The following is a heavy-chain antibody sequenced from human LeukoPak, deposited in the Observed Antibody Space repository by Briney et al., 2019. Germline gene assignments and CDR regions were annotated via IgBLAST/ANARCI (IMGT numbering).Heavy chain of an antibody. CDR1: GYSFTTHW. D-gene: IGHD4-23*01. CDR2: IYPVDSDI. Sequence: GESLKISCKGSGYSFTTHWIGWVRQMPGKGLEWMGIIYPVDSDIRISPSFQGQVTTSVDKSISTAYLQWSSLKASDTAIYYCARRAVVIGVGYFDYWGQGTLVTVSS. J-gene: IGHJ4*02. CDR3: ARRAVVIGVGYFDY. V-gene: IGHV5-51*01.